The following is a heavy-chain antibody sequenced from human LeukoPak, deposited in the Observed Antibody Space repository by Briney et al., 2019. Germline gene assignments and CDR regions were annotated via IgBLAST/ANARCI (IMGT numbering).Heavy chain of an antibody. D-gene: IGHD1-7*01. CDR1: GFTFSDYS. CDR2: ISRPSTYI. J-gene: IGHJ4*02. Sequence: GGSLRLSCAASGFTFSDYSMSWVRQAPGKGLEWVSSISRPSTYIYYADSVKGRFTMSRDNAKNSLYLQMNSLSAEDTAIYYCARGTLGTFCYFDSWGQGTLVTVSS. V-gene: IGHV3-21*01. CDR3: ARGTLGTFCYFDS.